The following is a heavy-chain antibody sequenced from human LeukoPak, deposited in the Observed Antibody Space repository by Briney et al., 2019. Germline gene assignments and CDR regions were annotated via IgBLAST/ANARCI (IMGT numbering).Heavy chain of an antibody. CDR3: ARASRSIIVGATFPYFDY. CDR1: GYTFTGYY. J-gene: IGHJ4*02. V-gene: IGHV1-2*02. D-gene: IGHD1-26*01. Sequence: ASVKVSCKASGYTFTGYYMHWVRQAPGQELEWMGWINPNSGGTNYAQKFQGRVTMTRDTSISTAYMELSRLRSDDTAVYYCARASRSIIVGATFPYFDYWGQGTLVTVSS. CDR2: INPNSGGT.